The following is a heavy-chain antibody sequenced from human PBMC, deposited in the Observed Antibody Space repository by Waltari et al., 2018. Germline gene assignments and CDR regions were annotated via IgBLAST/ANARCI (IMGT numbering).Heavy chain of an antibody. D-gene: IGHD3-3*01. V-gene: IGHV3-15*01. CDR2: SKKKSDGGTT. CDR3: VTESYYDLIY. Sequence: EVQLVESGGGLVRPGGSLRLSCAAHGFGFSDAWLGWVRQAPGKGLEWVGRSKKKSDGGTTDYAAHVKGRFTISRDDSKNTLYLQMNSLKTVDTAMYYCVTESYYDLIYWGQGTLVTVSS. CDR1: GFGFSDAW. J-gene: IGHJ4*02.